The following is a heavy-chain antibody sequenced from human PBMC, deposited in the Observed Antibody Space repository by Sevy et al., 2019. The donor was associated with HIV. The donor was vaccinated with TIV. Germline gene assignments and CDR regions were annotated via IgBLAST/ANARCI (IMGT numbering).Heavy chain of an antibody. D-gene: IGHD6-13*01. Sequence: GGSLRLSCAASGFTFSDYYMSWIRQAPGKGLEWVSYISSSGSTIYYADSVKGRFTISRDNGKNSLYLQMNSLRAEDTAVYYCARDRDIAAANYYYGMDVWGQGTTVTVSS. CDR2: ISSSGSTI. CDR1: GFTFSDYY. CDR3: ARDRDIAAANYYYGMDV. V-gene: IGHV3-11*01. J-gene: IGHJ6*02.